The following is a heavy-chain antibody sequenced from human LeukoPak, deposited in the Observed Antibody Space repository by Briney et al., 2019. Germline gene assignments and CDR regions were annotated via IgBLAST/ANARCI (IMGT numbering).Heavy chain of an antibody. V-gene: IGHV3-33*01. Sequence: GGSLRLSCAASGFTFSSYGMHWVRQAPGKGLEWVAVIWYDGSNKYYADSVKGRFTISRDNSKNTLYLQMNSLRAEDTAVYYCVRSGSSSVIFDLWGQGTLVTVSS. J-gene: IGHJ4*02. CDR3: VRSGSSSVIFDL. CDR1: GFTFSSYG. D-gene: IGHD6-6*01. CDR2: IWYDGSNK.